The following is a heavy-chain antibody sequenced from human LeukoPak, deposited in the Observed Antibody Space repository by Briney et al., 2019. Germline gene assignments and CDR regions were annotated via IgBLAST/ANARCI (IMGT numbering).Heavy chain of an antibody. CDR2: IFTSGGET. CDR1: GFTFSTFA. V-gene: IGHV3-23*01. CDR3: ATYRQVLLPFES. Sequence: GGSLRLSCAASGFTFSTFAMIWVRQPPGKGLEWVSSIFTSGGETHYADSVRGRFTISRDNSKSTLSLQMNSLRAEDTAIYYCATYRQVLLPFESWGQGTLVTVSS. D-gene: IGHD2-8*02. J-gene: IGHJ4*02.